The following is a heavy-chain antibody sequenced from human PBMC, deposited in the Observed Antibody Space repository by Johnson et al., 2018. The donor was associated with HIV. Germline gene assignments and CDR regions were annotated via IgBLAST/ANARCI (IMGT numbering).Heavy chain of an antibody. CDR1: GFTFNTYG. J-gene: IGHJ3*02. D-gene: IGHD4-23*01. CDR2: ISYDGSNK. Sequence: QVQLVESGGGVVQPGRSLRLSCAASGFTFNTYGMHWVRQAPGKGLEWVAVISYDGSNKYYADSVKGRFTISRDNSKNTLYLQMNSLRAEDTAVYYCARDLYGGNSEASASDIWGQGTMVTVSS. V-gene: IGHV3-30*03. CDR3: ARDLYGGNSEASASDI.